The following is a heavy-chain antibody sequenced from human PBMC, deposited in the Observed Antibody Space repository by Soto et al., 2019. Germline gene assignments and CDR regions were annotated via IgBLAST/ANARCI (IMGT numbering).Heavy chain of an antibody. D-gene: IGHD1-1*01. J-gene: IGHJ3*02. Sequence: GGSLRLSCAASGFTFSSYWMHWVRQAPGKGLVWVSRINSDGSSTSYADSVKGRFTISRDNAKNTLYLQMNSLRAEDTAVYYCASWMSRQPKDVFDISGRRTMDTGSS. CDR1: GFTFSSYW. CDR3: ASWMSRQPKDVFDI. V-gene: IGHV3-74*01. CDR2: INSDGSST.